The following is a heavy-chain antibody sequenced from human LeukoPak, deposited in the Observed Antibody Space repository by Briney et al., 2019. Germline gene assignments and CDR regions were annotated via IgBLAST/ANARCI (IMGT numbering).Heavy chain of an antibody. CDR1: GGSITSSSYY. D-gene: IGHD3-22*01. V-gene: IGHV4-39*07. CDR2: IYHSGST. J-gene: IGHJ4*02. CDR3: ARAYYYDSSGYSPDFDY. Sequence: SETLSLTCIVSGGSITSSSYYWGWIRQPPGKGLEWIGSIYHSGSTYYNPSLKSRVTISVDTSKNQFSLKLSSVTAADTAVYYCARAYYYDSSGYSPDFDYWGQGTLVTVSS.